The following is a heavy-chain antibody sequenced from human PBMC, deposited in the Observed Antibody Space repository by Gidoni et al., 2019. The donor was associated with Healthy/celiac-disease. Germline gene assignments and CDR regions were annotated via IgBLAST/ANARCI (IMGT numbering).Heavy chain of an antibody. Sequence: EVQLVESGGGLVQPGGSLRRAWAASGFTFSSYWMSWVRQAPGKGLEWLANIKQDGSEKYYVDSVKGRFTISRDNAKNSLYLQMNSLRAEDTAVYYCARGWVFDYWGQGTLVTVSS. V-gene: IGHV3-7*01. J-gene: IGHJ4*02. CDR3: ARGWVFDY. CDR1: GFTFSSYW. CDR2: IKQDGSEK. D-gene: IGHD3-16*01.